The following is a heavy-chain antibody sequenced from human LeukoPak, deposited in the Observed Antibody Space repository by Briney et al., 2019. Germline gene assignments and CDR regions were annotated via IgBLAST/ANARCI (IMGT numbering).Heavy chain of an antibody. CDR2: TYHRSKWYN. CDR1: GDSVSSDSAG. D-gene: IGHD6-13*01. CDR3: AGDKGSSSNPYYFDY. J-gene: IGHJ4*02. Sequence: PSQTLSLTCAISGDSVSSDSAGWNWIRQSPSRGFEWLGKTYHRSKWYNDYAVSVKSRITINPDTSKNQFSLQLNSVTPEDTAVYYCAGDKGSSSNPYYFDYWGQGTLVTVSS. V-gene: IGHV6-1*01.